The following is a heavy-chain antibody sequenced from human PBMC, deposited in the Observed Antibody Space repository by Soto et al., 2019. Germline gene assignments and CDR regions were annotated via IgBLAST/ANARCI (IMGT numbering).Heavy chain of an antibody. CDR3: ARHLWVGSSWYLGAFDI. Sequence: QVQLQESGPGLVKPSETLSLTCTVSGDSISNYYWSWIRQPPGKGLEWIGYIYYSGRTNYNPSLKGRVTISVDTSKNQFSLKLSSVTAADTAVYYCARHLWVGSSWYLGAFDIWGQGTMVTVSS. CDR1: GDSISNYY. V-gene: IGHV4-59*08. J-gene: IGHJ3*02. D-gene: IGHD6-13*01. CDR2: IYYSGRT.